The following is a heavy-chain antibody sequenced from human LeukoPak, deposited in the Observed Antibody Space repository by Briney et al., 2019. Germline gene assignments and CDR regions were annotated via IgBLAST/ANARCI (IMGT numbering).Heavy chain of an antibody. CDR1: GFTLSSYA. Sequence: GGSLRLSCAASGFTLSSYAMSWVRQAPGKGLEWVSIIYSGGSTFYADSVKGRFTISRDNSKNTLYLQMNSLRAEDTAVYYCARGGSHLSAFGIWGQGTMVTVSS. CDR3: ARGGSHLSAFGI. V-gene: IGHV3-53*01. D-gene: IGHD1-26*01. J-gene: IGHJ3*02. CDR2: IYSGGST.